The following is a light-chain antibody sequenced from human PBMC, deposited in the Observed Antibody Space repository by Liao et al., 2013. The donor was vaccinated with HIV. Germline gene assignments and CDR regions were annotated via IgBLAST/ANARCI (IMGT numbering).Light chain of an antibody. V-gene: IGLV3-21*01. CDR1: NIGSKS. CDR2: DNS. Sequence: SYELTQPPSVSVAPGKTARITCGRNNIGSKSVHWYQQKPGQAPVVVIYDNSDRPSGIPERFSGSNSGNMATLTISGTQGMDEADYYCQAWDSSADVVFGGGTRLTVL. J-gene: IGLJ2*01. CDR3: QAWDSSADVV.